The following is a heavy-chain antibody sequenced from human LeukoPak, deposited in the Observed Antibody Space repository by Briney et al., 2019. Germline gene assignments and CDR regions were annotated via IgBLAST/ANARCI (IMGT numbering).Heavy chain of an antibody. CDR3: ARGYGYQNFDY. V-gene: IGHV4-4*07. CDR1: GGSISHYY. J-gene: IGHJ4*02. Sequence: SETLSLTCAVSGGSISHYYWSWIRQPAGKGLEWIGRIYTTGNTNYNPSLKSRVTMSVDTSENQVSLNLNSMTAADTAVYYCARGYGYQNFDYWGQGTLVTVSS. CDR2: IYTTGNT. D-gene: IGHD5-24*01.